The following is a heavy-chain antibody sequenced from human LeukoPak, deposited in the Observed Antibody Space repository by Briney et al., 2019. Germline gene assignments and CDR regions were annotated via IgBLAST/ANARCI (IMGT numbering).Heavy chain of an antibody. D-gene: IGHD6-19*01. CDR2: IKQDGSEK. J-gene: IGHJ4*02. CDR3: ARDRRGGSGWYYFDS. CDR1: GCTLSAYW. V-gene: IGHV3-7*01. Sequence: GGSLRLSCAASGCTLSAYWMNWVRQAPGKGREGVANIKQDGSEKHYVDSVKGRFTISRDNAKNSLYLQMNSLRAEDTAVYYCARDRRGGSGWYYFDSWGQGTLVTVSS.